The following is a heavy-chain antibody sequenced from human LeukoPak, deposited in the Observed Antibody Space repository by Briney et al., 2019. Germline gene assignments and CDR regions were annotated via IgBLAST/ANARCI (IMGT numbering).Heavy chain of an antibody. Sequence: PSETLSLTCTVSGYSISSGYYWGWIRQPPGKGLEWIGSIYHSGSTYYNPSLKSRVTMSVDTSKNQFSLKLSSVTAADTAVYYCARDFHGSGSYHYYYYYYMDVWGKGTTVTISS. CDR2: IYHSGST. J-gene: IGHJ6*03. CDR3: ARDFHGSGSYHYYYYYYMDV. V-gene: IGHV4-38-2*02. D-gene: IGHD3-10*01. CDR1: GYSISSGYY.